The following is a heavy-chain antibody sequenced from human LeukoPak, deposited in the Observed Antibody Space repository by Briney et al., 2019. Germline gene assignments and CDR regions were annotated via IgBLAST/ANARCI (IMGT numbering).Heavy chain of an antibody. CDR3: AKVAYYYGSGSYYKSPLDY. CDR1: EFTFSRYA. V-gene: IGHV3-23*01. CDR2: ISGSSDST. Sequence: GGSLRLSCVASEFTFSRYAMSWVRQAPGKGPEWVSVISGSSDSTYYVDAVKGRFTISRDNSRNTLYLQMNRLRAEDTGLYYCAKVAYYYGSGSYYKSPLDYWGQGTLVTVSS. D-gene: IGHD3-10*01. J-gene: IGHJ4*02.